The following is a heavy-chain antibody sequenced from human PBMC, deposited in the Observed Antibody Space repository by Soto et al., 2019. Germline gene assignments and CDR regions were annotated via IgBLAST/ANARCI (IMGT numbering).Heavy chain of an antibody. CDR2: ISGSGGST. V-gene: IGHV3-23*01. D-gene: IGHD2-2*02. Sequence: GGSLRLSCAASGFTFSSYAMSWVRQAPGKGLEWVSAISGSGGSTYYADSVKGRFTISRDNSKNTLYLQMNSLRAEDTAVYYCAKDGVVVPAAIAGGYYYGMDVWGQGTTVTVSS. J-gene: IGHJ6*02. CDR1: GFTFSSYA. CDR3: AKDGVVVPAAIAGGYYYGMDV.